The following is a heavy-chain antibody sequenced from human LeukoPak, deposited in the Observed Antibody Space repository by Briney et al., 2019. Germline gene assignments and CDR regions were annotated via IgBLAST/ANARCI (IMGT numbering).Heavy chain of an antibody. CDR1: GLTVSSSY. CDR3: ARNILFAFDI. D-gene: IGHD2/OR15-2a*01. CDR2: IYNDGST. J-gene: IGHJ3*02. V-gene: IGHV3-53*01. Sequence: LSGGSLTLSCAASGLTVSSSYMSWVRQAPGKGLEWVSIIYNDGSTYYADSMKGRFTISRDNSKNTLYLQVNSLRAEDTAMYYCARNILFAFDIWGQGTMVTVSS.